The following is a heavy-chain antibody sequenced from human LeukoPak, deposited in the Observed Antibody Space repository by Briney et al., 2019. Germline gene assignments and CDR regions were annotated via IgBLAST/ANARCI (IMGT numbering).Heavy chain of an antibody. D-gene: IGHD3-10*01. CDR3: PRVHITMVRGVMDAFDI. CDR1: GXSFTSYW. V-gene: IGHV5-51*01. CDR2: IYPGDSDT. J-gene: IGHJ3*02. Sequence: AGESLKISCKGSGXSFTSYWIGWVRQMPGKGMEWMGIIYPGDSDTRYSPSFQGQVTISADKSISTAYLQWSSLKASDTAMYYCPRVHITMVRGVMDAFDIWGQGTMVTVSS.